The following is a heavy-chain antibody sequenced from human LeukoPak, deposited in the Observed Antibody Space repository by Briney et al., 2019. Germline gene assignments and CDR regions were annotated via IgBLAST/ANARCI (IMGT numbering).Heavy chain of an antibody. D-gene: IGHD6-25*01. CDR2: IYYNGYT. CDR1: GASISSTSHH. CDR3: ARLEWGSAGSGSFDH. Sequence: SETLSLTCTVSGASISSTSHHWGWIRQPPGKGLEWIGAIYYNGYTYYNPSLRSRVTISVITSKNQFSLKLCSVTAVDTAVYYCARLEWGSAGSGSFDHWGHGTLVTVSS. J-gene: IGHJ4*01. V-gene: IGHV4-39*01.